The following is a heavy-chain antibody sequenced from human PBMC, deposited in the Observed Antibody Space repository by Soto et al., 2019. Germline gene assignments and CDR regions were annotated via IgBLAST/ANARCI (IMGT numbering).Heavy chain of an antibody. Sequence: EVQLLESGGGLVQPGGSLRLSCAASGFTFSSYAMSWVRQAPGTGLEWVSAIGGSGGSTYYADSVKGRFTISRYNSKNTLYLQMNSLRAEDTAVYYCANVLETVSRALDYWGQGTLVTVSS. V-gene: IGHV3-23*01. CDR3: ANVLETVSRALDY. CDR1: GFTFSSYA. CDR2: IGGSGGST. J-gene: IGHJ4*02. D-gene: IGHD3-3*01.